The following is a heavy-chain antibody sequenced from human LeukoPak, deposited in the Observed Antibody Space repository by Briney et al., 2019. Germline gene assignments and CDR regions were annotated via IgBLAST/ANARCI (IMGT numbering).Heavy chain of an antibody. D-gene: IGHD2-2*01. V-gene: IGHV4-39*01. Sequence: PSETLSLTCTVSGGSISSSSYYWGWIRQPPGKGLEWIGSIYYSGSTYYNPSLKSRVTISVDTSKNQFSLKLSSVTAADTAVYYCARHQTSTDPWGQGTLVTVSS. CDR1: GGSISSSSYY. J-gene: IGHJ5*02. CDR3: ARHQTSTDP. CDR2: IYYSGST.